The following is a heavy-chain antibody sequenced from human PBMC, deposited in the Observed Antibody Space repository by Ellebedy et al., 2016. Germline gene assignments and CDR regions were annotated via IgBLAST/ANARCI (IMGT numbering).Heavy chain of an antibody. V-gene: IGHV3-30-3*01. CDR3: ARGRYFDWLFPFDY. CDR1: GFTFSSYA. D-gene: IGHD3-9*01. CDR2: ISYDGSNK. J-gene: IGHJ4*02. Sequence: GGSLRLXXAASGFTFSSYAMHWVRQAPGKGLEWVAVISYDGSNKYYADSVKGRFTISRDNSKNTLYLQMNSLRAEDTAVYYCARGRYFDWLFPFDYWGQGTLVTVSS.